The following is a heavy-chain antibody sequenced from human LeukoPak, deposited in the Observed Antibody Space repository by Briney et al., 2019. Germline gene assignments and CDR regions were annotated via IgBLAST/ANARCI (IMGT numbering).Heavy chain of an antibody. D-gene: IGHD4-17*01. CDR3: ARAPLNGDYIDY. V-gene: IGHV1-2*06. Sequence: ASVKVSCKASGYTFTGYYMHWVRQAPGQGLEWMGQINPNSGGTNYAQKFQGRVTMTRDTSISTAYMELSRLRSDDTAVYYCARAPLNGDYIDYWGQGTLVTVSS. CDR1: GYTFTGYY. CDR2: INPNSGGT. J-gene: IGHJ4*02.